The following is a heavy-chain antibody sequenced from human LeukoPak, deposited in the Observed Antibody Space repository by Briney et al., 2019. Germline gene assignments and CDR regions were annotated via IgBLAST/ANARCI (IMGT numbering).Heavy chain of an antibody. V-gene: IGHV4-34*01. J-gene: IGHJ4*02. CDR3: ARAGLDYVWGSYRYPHFDY. D-gene: IGHD3-16*02. CDR2: INHSGST. Sequence: TSETLSLTCAVYGGSFSGYYWSWIRQPPGKGLEWIGEINHSGSTNYNPSLKSRVTISVDTSKNQFSLKLSSVTAADTAVYYCARAGLDYVWGSYRYPHFDYWGQGTLVTVSS. CDR1: GGSFSGYY.